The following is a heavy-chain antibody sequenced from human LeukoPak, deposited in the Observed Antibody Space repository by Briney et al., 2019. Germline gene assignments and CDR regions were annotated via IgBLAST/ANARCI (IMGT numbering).Heavy chain of an antibody. V-gene: IGHV3-53*01. CDR2: IYSGGST. Sequence: GGSLRLSCAASGFTVSSNYMSWVRQAPGKGLEWVSAIYSGGSTYYADSVKGRFTISRDNSKNTLYLQMNSLRVEDTAVYYCAKDGATTIYYYYMDVWGKGTTVTVSS. J-gene: IGHJ6*03. CDR1: GFTVSSNY. D-gene: IGHD1-26*01. CDR3: AKDGATTIYYYYMDV.